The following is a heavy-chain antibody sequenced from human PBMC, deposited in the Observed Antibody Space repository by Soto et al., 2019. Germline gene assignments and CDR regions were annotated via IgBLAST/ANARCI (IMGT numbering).Heavy chain of an antibody. D-gene: IGHD3-22*01. V-gene: IGHV1-24*01. CDR3: ASAHPTYYSDSGAYTGAFDV. J-gene: IGHJ3*01. Sequence: ASVKVSCKVSGYTLTELCMHWVRQAPGKGLEWMGGFDPEDGETIFAQKFQGRVTMTEDTSTDTAYMELSSLRSEDTAVYYCASAHPTYYSDSGAYTGAFDVWGQGTMVTVSS. CDR2: FDPEDGET. CDR1: GYTLTELC.